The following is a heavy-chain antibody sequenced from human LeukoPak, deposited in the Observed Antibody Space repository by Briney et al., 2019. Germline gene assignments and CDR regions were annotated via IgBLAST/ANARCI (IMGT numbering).Heavy chain of an antibody. CDR3: ARGSSGYYLGVDY. D-gene: IGHD3-22*01. CDR1: GGSFSGYY. CDR2: INHSGST. Sequence: ETLSLTCAVYGGSFSGYYWSWIRQPPGKGLEWIGEINHSGSTNYNPSLKSRVTISVDTSKNQFSLKLSSVTAADTAVYYCARGSSGYYLGVDYWGQGTLVTVSS. V-gene: IGHV4-34*01. J-gene: IGHJ4*02.